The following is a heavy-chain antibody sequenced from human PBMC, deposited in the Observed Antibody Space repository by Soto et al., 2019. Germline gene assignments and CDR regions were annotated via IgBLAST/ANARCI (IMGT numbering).Heavy chain of an antibody. CDR2: ISYDGTIE. D-gene: IGHD3-10*01. J-gene: IGHJ4*02. V-gene: IGHV3-30-3*01. CDR3: AKDIAPYGSGSNYFDY. CDR1: GFTFSCYA. Sequence: GGSLRLSCVASGFTFSCYAMQWVRQAPGEGLEWVALISYDGTIEYYADSVKGRFTISRDNSKNTLYLQMNSLRAEDTAVYYCAKDIAPYGSGSNYFDYWGQGTLVTVSS.